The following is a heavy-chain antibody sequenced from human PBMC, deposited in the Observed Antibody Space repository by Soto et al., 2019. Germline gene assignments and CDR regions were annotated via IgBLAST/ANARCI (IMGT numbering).Heavy chain of an antibody. CDR1: GYTFTSYY. V-gene: IGHV1-46*01. CDR2: INPGGGST. J-gene: IGHJ6*02. Sequence: GASVKVSCKASGYTFTSYYMHWVRQAPGQGLEWMGIINPGGGSTTHAQKFQGRVTMTRDTSTSTVYMDLSSLRSYDTAVYYCARGVYQLPLYGMDVWGQGTTVTVSS. D-gene: IGHD2-2*01. CDR3: ARGVYQLPLYGMDV.